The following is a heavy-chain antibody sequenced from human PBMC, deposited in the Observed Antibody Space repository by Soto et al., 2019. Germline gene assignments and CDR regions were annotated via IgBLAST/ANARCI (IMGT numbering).Heavy chain of an antibody. CDR1: GGSFSGYY. J-gene: IGHJ4*02. CDR2: INHSGST. CDR3: ASAPEFCSGGNCYSAPFDY. V-gene: IGHV4-34*01. D-gene: IGHD2-15*01. Sequence: SETLSLTCAVYGGSFSGYYWSWIRQPPGKGLEWIGEINHSGSTNYNPSLKSRVTISVDTSKNQFSLKLTSVTAADTAVYYCASAPEFCSGGNCYSAPFDYWGQGILVTVSS.